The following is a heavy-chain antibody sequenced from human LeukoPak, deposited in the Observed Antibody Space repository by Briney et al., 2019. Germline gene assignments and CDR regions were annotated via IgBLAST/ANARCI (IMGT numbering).Heavy chain of an antibody. V-gene: IGHV1-18*01. Sequence: ASVKVSCKASGYSFTTFGITWVRQAPGQGLQWMGRTSPYEDYPRYAQKFQGRDTMTTETSTNNAYMELRSITYADTDAYYCAKVDPSIIEGARGEDFDVWGQGTLVTVSS. J-gene: IGHJ3*01. CDR3: AKVDPSIIEGARGEDFDV. CDR1: GYSFTTFG. D-gene: IGHD1-26*01. CDR2: TSPYEDYP.